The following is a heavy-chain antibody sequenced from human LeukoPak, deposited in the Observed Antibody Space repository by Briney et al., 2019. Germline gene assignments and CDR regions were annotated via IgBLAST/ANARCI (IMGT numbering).Heavy chain of an antibody. CDR3: PKDARRSSGWYFFDH. J-gene: IGHJ4*02. D-gene: IGHD6-19*01. CDR1: GFPFSRQH. Sequence: GGSLSLASAASGFPFSRQHMDWVLQAPRKGPEWVSSISDSGDRTYYVDSVECRFTISRDNSKNTLYLQTNSLRADDTAVYYCPKDARRSSGWYFFDHWGQGILVTVSS. V-gene: IGHV3-23*01. CDR2: ISDSGDRT.